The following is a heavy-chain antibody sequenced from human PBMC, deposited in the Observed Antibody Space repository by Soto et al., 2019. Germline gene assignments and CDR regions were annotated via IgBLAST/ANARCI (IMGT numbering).Heavy chain of an antibody. D-gene: IGHD6-25*01. CDR2: INPNSGGT. J-gene: IGHJ4*02. CDR3: ARDSGANHPVYYFDY. V-gene: IGHV1-2*04. Sequence: ASVKVSCKASGYTFTGYYMHWVRQAPGQGLEWMGWINPNSGGTNYAQKFQGWVTMTRDTSISTAYMELSRLRSDDTAVYYCARDSGANHPVYYFDYWGQGTLVTVSS. CDR1: GYTFTGYY.